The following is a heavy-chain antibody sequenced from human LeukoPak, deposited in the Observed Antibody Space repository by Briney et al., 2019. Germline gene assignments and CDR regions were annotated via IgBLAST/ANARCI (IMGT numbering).Heavy chain of an antibody. J-gene: IGHJ3*02. CDR3: ARDILSSSWSYAFDI. D-gene: IGHD6-13*01. CDR1: GFTFSSYA. V-gene: IGHV3-23*01. Sequence: GGSLRLSCAASGFTFSSYAMSWVRQAPGKGLEWVSAISGSGGSTYYPDSVKGRFTISRDNSKNSLYLQMNSLRAEDTAVYYCARDILSSSWSYAFDIWGQGTVVTVSS. CDR2: ISGSGGST.